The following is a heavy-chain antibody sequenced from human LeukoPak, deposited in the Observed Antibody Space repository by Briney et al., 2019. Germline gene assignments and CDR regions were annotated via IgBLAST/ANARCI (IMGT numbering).Heavy chain of an antibody. V-gene: IGHV1-18*01. J-gene: IGHJ6*04. Sequence: GASVKVSCKASGYTFTSYGISWVRQAPGQGLEWMGWISAYNGNTNYAQKLQGRVTMTTDTSTSTAYMELRSLRSDDTAVYYCARGRTKFLEWLSAWDVWGKGTTVTVSS. CDR1: GYTFTSYG. CDR3: ARGRTKFLEWLSAWDV. CDR2: ISAYNGNT. D-gene: IGHD3-3*01.